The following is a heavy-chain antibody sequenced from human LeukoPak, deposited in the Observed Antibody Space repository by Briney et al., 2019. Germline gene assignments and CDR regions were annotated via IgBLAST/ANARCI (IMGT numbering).Heavy chain of an antibody. CDR3: AKDQADCSSTSCYERGFDY. Sequence: GGSLRLSCAASGFTFSSFGMHWVRQAPGQGLEWVAFIQYDGTNKYYADSVKGRFTIPRDNSKNTLYLQMNSLRAEDTAVYYCAKDQADCSSTSCYERGFDYWGQGTLVTVSS. V-gene: IGHV3-30*02. D-gene: IGHD2-2*01. CDR1: GFTFSSFG. J-gene: IGHJ4*02. CDR2: IQYDGTNK.